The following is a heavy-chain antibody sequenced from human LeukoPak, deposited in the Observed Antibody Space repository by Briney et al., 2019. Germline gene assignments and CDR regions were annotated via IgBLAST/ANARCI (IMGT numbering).Heavy chain of an antibody. CDR1: GGSISSYY. V-gene: IGHV4-4*07. CDR2: IYTSGST. Sequence: SETLSLTCTVSGGSISSYYWSWIRQPAGKGLEWIGRIYTSGSTNYNPSLKSRVTMSVDTSKNQFSLKLSSVTAADTAVYYCARGGDLLWSASWFDPWGQGTLVTVSS. J-gene: IGHJ5*02. D-gene: IGHD3-3*01. CDR3: ARGGDLLWSASWFDP.